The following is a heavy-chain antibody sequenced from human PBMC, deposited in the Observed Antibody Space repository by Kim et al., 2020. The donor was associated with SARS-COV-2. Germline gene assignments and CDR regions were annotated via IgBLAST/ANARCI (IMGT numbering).Heavy chain of an antibody. V-gene: IGHV1-18*01. Sequence: LQGRVTMTTDTSTNTAYMELRSLRADDTAMYYCARAITYYYGSGSPLFDYWGQGTLVTVSS. D-gene: IGHD3-10*01. CDR3: ARAITYYYGSGSPLFDY. J-gene: IGHJ4*02.